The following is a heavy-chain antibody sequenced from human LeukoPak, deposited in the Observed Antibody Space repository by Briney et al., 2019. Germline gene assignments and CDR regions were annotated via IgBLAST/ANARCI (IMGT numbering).Heavy chain of an antibody. D-gene: IGHD6-6*01. V-gene: IGHV3-15*01. CDR3: TTASSIAARDAFDI. J-gene: IGHJ3*02. Sequence: GGSLRLSCAASGFTFSNAWMSWVRQAPGKGLEWVGRIKSKTDGGTTDYAAPVKGRFTISRDDSKNTLYLQMNSLKTEDTAVYYCTTASSIAARDAFDIWGQGTMVTVSS. CDR1: GFTFSNAW. CDR2: IKSKTDGGTT.